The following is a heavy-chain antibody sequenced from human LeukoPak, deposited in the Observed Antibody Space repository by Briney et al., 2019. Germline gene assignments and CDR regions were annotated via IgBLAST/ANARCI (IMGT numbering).Heavy chain of an antibody. CDR2: ISSSGSTI. CDR1: GFTFSSYE. D-gene: IGHD3-10*01. Sequence: PPGGSLRLSCAASGFTFSSYEMNWVRQAPGKGLEWVSYISSSGSTIYYADSVKGRFTISRDNAKNSLYLQMNSLRAEDTAVYYCARDYYYVSGSFDAFDIWGQGTMVTVSS. J-gene: IGHJ3*02. V-gene: IGHV3-48*03. CDR3: ARDYYYVSGSFDAFDI.